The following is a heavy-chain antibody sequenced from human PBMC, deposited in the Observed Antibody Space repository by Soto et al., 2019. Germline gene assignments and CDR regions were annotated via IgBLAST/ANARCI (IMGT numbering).Heavy chain of an antibody. CDR3: AREPGYQPVAV. Sequence: QVQLVQSGAEVKKPGASVKVSCKASGYTFTSYAMHWVRQAPGQRLEWMGWINAGNGNTKYSQKFQDRVTITRDTPARTADSELSSLRSEDTAVYYCAREPGYQPVAVWGHGTTVTVSS. D-gene: IGHD2-2*01. CDR2: INAGNGNT. V-gene: IGHV1-3*01. CDR1: GYTFTSYA. J-gene: IGHJ6*02.